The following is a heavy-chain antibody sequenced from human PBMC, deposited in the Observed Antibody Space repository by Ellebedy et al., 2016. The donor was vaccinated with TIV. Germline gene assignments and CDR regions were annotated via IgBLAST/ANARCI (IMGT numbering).Heavy chain of an antibody. CDR3: AAGRYSTSSNPL. CDR1: GFTFVDYY. CDR2: ISSSSRTM. J-gene: IGHJ4*02. D-gene: IGHD6-6*01. V-gene: IGHV3-11*01. Sequence: GESLKISXAASGFTFVDYYMTWIRQAPGKGLELVSYISSSSRTMFYADSVKGRFTISRDNAKNSLYLQMNSLRPEDTAVYYCAAGRYSTSSNPLWGQGTLVTVSS.